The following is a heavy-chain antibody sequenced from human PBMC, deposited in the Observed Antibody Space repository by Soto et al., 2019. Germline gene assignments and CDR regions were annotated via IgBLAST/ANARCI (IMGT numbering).Heavy chain of an antibody. V-gene: IGHV4-30-4*01. D-gene: IGHD2-15*01. CDR2: ISYSGST. CDR1: GGSISSGNYY. J-gene: IGHJ4*02. CDR3: ATMGTPATGLYFFDY. Sequence: TLSLTCTVSGGSISSGNYYWSWIRQPPGKGLEWIGFISYSGSTYYSTSLKSRVTISVDTSKSQFSLNLSFVTAADTSVYYCATMGTPATGLYFFDYWGQGSLVTVSS.